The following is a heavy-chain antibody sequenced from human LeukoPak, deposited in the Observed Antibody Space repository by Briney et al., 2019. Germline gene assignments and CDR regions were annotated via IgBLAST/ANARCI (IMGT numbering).Heavy chain of an antibody. Sequence: SETLSLTCTVSGGSISSKSYYWGWVRQPPGKGLEWIGSIYHSESVYYNPSLKSRIAISMDTSNNQFSLNLNSLTAADTAVYYCARDGFGSGWFVDAFDIWGQGTMVTVSS. V-gene: IGHV4-39*07. CDR1: GGSISSKSYY. J-gene: IGHJ3*02. CDR2: IYHSESV. D-gene: IGHD6-19*01. CDR3: ARDGFGSGWFVDAFDI.